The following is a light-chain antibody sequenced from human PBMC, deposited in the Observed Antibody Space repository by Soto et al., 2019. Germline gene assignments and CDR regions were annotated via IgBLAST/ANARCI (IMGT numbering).Light chain of an antibody. CDR1: QSISTW. J-gene: IGKJ2*01. CDR2: DAS. CDR3: QQYVSYSYT. Sequence: DIQMTQSPSTLSASVGDRVTITCRASQSISTWLAWYQKKAGKAPKLLIYDASSLHSGVPSRFSGTGSVTEFTLTINSLQPDDSATYYCQQYVSYSYTFGQGTKLEIK. V-gene: IGKV1-5*01.